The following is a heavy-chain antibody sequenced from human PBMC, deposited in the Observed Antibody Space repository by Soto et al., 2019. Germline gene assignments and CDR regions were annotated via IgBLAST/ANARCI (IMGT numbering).Heavy chain of an antibody. V-gene: IGHV4-39*01. CDR1: GGSISSSGYY. J-gene: IGHJ6*02. CDR2: IFYSGST. Sequence: QLQLQESGPGLVKPSETLSLTCTVSGGSISSSGYYWGWIRQPPGKGLEWIGSIFYSGSTYYNPSLESRVTISVDTSKNQFSLKLSSVTAADTAVYYCARHLTYCSAGSCYSDFPYYGMDVRGQGTTVTVSS. D-gene: IGHD2-15*01. CDR3: ARHLTYCSAGSCYSDFPYYGMDV.